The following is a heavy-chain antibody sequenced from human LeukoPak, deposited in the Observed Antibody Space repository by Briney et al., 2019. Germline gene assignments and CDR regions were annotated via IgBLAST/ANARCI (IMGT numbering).Heavy chain of an antibody. CDR1: GFTFSRFA. D-gene: IGHD3-10*01. Sequence: GGSLRLSCAVSGFTFSRFAMTWLRQAPGNGLEWVSTITASGSSTYYTDSVKGRFTISRDNSKNTLYLQMNSLRADDTAVYYCAKTTGYFYFDSGTYPDHWGQGTLVTVSS. CDR3: AKTTGYFYFDSGTYPDH. J-gene: IGHJ4*02. V-gene: IGHV3-23*01. CDR2: ITASGSST.